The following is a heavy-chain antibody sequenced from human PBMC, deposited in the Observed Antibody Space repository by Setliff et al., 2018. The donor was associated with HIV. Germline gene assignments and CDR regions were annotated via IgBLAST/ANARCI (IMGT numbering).Heavy chain of an antibody. V-gene: IGHV4-59*01. CDR3: ARGDGYRANDAYYDTGMDV. Sequence: SETLSLTCKVSGAPISSYYWNWIRQPPGKGLEWIGYIYNSGYSNSKPSLKSRVTISLDTSKNQFSLKLSSVTAADTAVYYCARGDGYRANDAYYDTGMDVWGQGITGTVS. CDR2: IYNSGYS. CDR1: GAPISSYY. D-gene: IGHD5-12*01. J-gene: IGHJ6*02.